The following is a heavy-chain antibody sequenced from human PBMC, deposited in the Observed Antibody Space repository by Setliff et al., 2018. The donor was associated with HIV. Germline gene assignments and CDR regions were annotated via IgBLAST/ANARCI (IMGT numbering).Heavy chain of an antibody. Sequence: SLTCSVSGASISSYYWSWIRQPPGKGLEWIGYVDYNGRTDYNPSLKSRVTISLDTSKNQVSLKLSSVAAADTAVYHCARGAYRDGYDYWGQGTLVTVS. CDR1: GASISSYY. V-gene: IGHV4-59*01. D-gene: IGHD5-18*01. J-gene: IGHJ4*02. CDR2: VDYNGRT. CDR3: ARGAYRDGYDY.